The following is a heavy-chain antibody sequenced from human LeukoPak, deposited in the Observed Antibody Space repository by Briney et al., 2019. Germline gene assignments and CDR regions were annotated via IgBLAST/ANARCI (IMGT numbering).Heavy chain of an antibody. CDR2: IIPIFGTA. V-gene: IGHV1-69*05. CDR1: GGTFSSYA. CDR3: ARGYFDWLPYFLDY. D-gene: IGHD3-9*01. Sequence: GASVKVSCKASGGTFSSYAISWVRQAPGQGLEWMGGIIPIFGTANYAQKFQGRVTITTDESTSTAYMELSSLRSVDTAVYYCARGYFDWLPYFLDYWGQGTLVTVSS. J-gene: IGHJ4*02.